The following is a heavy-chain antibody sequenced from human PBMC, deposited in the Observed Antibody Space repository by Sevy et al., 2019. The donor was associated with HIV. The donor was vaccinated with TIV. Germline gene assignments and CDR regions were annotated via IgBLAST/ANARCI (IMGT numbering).Heavy chain of an antibody. J-gene: IGHJ4*02. CDR3: ARDSTTRPRVLDY. D-gene: IGHD1-1*01. CDR1: GGSVTTGY. V-gene: IGHV4-59*02. CDR2: VYDIGRT. Sequence: SETLSLTCTVSGGSVTTGYWSWIRQPPGKGPEWIGYVYDIGRTAYSPSLKSRVTISLDTTKNQFSLQLNSITAADTAIYFCARDSTTRPRVLDYWGQGTLVTVSS.